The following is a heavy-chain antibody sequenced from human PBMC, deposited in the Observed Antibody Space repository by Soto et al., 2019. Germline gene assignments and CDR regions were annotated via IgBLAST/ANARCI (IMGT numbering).Heavy chain of an antibody. V-gene: IGHV3-11*01. CDR2: ISSSGSTI. D-gene: IGHD1-20*01. J-gene: IGHJ6*02. CDR3: ARDSANWNYYYSYGMEV. Sequence: GGSLRLSCAASGFTFSDYYMSWIRQAPGKGLEGVSYISSSGSTIYYADSVKGRFTISRDNAKNSLYLQMNSLRAEDTAVYYCARDSANWNYYYSYGMEVWGQGTTVTVSS. CDR1: GFTFSDYY.